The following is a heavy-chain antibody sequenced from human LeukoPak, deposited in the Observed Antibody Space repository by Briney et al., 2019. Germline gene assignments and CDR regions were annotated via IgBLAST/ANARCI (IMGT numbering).Heavy chain of an antibody. Sequence: SSETLSLTCAVYGGSFSGYYWSWIRQPPGKGLEWIREINHSGSTNYNPSLKSRVTISVDTSKNQLSLKLSSVTTADTAVYYCARDRLYDYVWGSYRHPPDDWGQGTLVTVSS. V-gene: IGHV4-34*01. CDR3: ARDRLYDYVWGSYRHPPDD. J-gene: IGHJ4*02. CDR1: GGSFSGYY. CDR2: INHSGST. D-gene: IGHD3-16*02.